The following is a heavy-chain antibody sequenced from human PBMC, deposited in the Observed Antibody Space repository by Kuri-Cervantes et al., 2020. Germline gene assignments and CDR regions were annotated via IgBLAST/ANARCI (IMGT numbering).Heavy chain of an antibody. V-gene: IGHV1-69*13. CDR3: ARGSLVYFDWLLNIRDDAFDI. J-gene: IGHJ3*02. D-gene: IGHD3-9*01. CDR1: GGTFSSYA. CDR2: IIPIFGTA. Sequence: LVKVSCKASGGTFSSYAISWVRQAPGQGLEWMGGIIPIFGTANYAQKFQGRVTITADESTSTAYMELSSLRSEDTAVYYCARGSLVYFDWLLNIRDDAFDIWGQGTMVTVSS.